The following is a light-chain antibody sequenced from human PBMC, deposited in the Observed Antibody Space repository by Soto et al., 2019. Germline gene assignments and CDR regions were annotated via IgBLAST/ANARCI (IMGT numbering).Light chain of an antibody. Sequence: EIVMTQSPATLSVSPGERATLSCRASQTVGSNLAWYQQKRGQAPRLLIYDASTRATGIPARFSGSGSGTDFTLTINRLEPEDFAVYYCQQYGSSPFTFGPGTKVDIK. J-gene: IGKJ3*01. CDR3: QQYGSSPFT. CDR2: DAS. CDR1: QTVGSN. V-gene: IGKV3-20*01.